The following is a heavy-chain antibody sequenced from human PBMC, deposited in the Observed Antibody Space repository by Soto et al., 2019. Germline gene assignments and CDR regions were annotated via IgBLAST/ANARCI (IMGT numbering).Heavy chain of an antibody. D-gene: IGHD6-19*01. J-gene: IGHJ4*02. Sequence: PSETLSLTCAVYGGSISGYYWSWIRQPPGKGLEWIGEINHSGSTNYNPSLKSRVTISVDTSKNQFSLKLSSVTAADTAVYYCARFRMQWLDGFDYWGQGTLVTVSS. CDR2: INHSGST. V-gene: IGHV4-34*01. CDR1: GGSISGYY. CDR3: ARFRMQWLDGFDY.